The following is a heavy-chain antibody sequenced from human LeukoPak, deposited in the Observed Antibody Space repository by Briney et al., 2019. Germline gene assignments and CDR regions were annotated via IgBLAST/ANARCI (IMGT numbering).Heavy chain of an antibody. Sequence: GGSLRLSCAASGFTFSSYWMNWVRQAPGKGLVWVSRIASDGSSTTYADSVKGRFSISRDKAKNSLYLQMNSLRVEDTAVYYCAKEGRSLQTYWGQGTLVTVSS. V-gene: IGHV3-74*01. CDR1: GFTFSSYW. D-gene: IGHD5-24*01. CDR3: AKEGRSLQTY. CDR2: IASDGSST. J-gene: IGHJ4*02.